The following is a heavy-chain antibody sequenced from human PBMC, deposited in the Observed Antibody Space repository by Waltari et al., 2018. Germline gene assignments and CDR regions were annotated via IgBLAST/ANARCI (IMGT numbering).Heavy chain of an antibody. CDR2: INHSGST. Sequence: QVQLQQWGAGLLKPSETLSLTCAVYGGSFSGYYWSWIRQPPGKGLEWIGEINHSGSTNYKPSLKSRVTISVDTSKNQFSLKLSSVTAADTAVYYCARCYYDSSTWFDPWGQGTLVTVSS. D-gene: IGHD3-22*01. CDR1: GGSFSGYY. V-gene: IGHV4-34*01. J-gene: IGHJ5*02. CDR3: ARCYYDSSTWFDP.